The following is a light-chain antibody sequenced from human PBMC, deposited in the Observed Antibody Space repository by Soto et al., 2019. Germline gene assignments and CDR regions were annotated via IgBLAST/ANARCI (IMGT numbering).Light chain of an antibody. CDR1: QGISRY. V-gene: IGKV1-9*01. CDR2: AAS. CDR3: QQLNIYQVT. J-gene: IGKJ4*01. Sequence: DIQMTQSPSSLSASVGDRVTITCRASQGISRYLSWYQQKPGRAPKLLISAASTLQSGVPARFSGSGSGTDFTLSITSLQPQDFATYYFQQLNIYQVTFGVGTKVDIX.